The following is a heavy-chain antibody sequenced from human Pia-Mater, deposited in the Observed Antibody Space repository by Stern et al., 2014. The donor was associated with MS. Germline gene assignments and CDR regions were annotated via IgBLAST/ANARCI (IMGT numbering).Heavy chain of an antibody. J-gene: IGHJ4*02. Sequence: VQLVESGSELKKPGASVKVSCKASGYTFNSYAMNWVRPAPGQGLEWMGWINTNTGNPTYAQGFTGRFVFSLGTSVSTAYLQISNLKAEDTAVYYCARDRPFYSGSNKGFDLWGQGTLVTVSS. CDR2: INTNTGNP. CDR3: ARDRPFYSGSNKGFDL. CDR1: GYTFNSYA. V-gene: IGHV7-4-1*02. D-gene: IGHD1-26*01.